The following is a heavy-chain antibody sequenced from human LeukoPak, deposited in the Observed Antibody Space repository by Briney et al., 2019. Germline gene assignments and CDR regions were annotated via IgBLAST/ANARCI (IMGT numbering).Heavy chain of an antibody. CDR1: GFTSSTYW. D-gene: IGHD5-12*01. CDR3: TTGGSVIVAGTRAFDI. CDR2: IKSEIDGGAT. J-gene: IGHJ3*02. V-gene: IGHV3-15*07. Sequence: GGSLRLSCAASGFTSSTYWMNWVRQAPGKGLEWVGRIKSEIDGGATDYAAPVQDRFTISRDDSQATLYLQMNSLKTEDTAVYYCTTGGSVIVAGTRAFDIWAKGQWSPSLQ.